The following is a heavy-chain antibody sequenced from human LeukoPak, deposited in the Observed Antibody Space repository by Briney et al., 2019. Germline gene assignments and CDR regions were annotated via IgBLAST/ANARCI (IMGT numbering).Heavy chain of an antibody. J-gene: IGHJ4*02. CDR3: AGPHPRNTVDF. V-gene: IGHV4-59*02. Sequence: PAESLSLTCTVSGGSVSSNYMSWVRQPPGKGLEWVASISDVATINYTPSLKGRVTISLDTSKNPFSLKMNCLTAADTAVYYRAGPHPRNTVDFWGQGTPVTGSS. CDR2: ISDVATI. D-gene: IGHD2-8*02. CDR1: GGSVSSNY.